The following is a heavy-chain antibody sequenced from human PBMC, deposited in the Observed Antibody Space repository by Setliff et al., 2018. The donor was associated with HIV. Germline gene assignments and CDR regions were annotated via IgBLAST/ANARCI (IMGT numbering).Heavy chain of an antibody. CDR1: RFSFKTYG. V-gene: IGHV3-30*02. CDR2: IRYDGSDK. Sequence: GGSLRLSCTASRFSFKTYGMHWVRQAPGKGLEWVAFIRYDGSDKYYADSVKGRFTISRDNSKNTLKTEDTAVYYCSRAHQDYRDYLSGYYFDYRGQGSLVTVSS. J-gene: IGHJ4*02. CDR3: SRAHQDYRDYLSGYYFDY. D-gene: IGHD4-17*01.